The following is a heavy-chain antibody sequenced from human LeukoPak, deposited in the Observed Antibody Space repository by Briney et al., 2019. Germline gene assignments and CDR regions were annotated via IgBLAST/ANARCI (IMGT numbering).Heavy chain of an antibody. D-gene: IGHD3-3*01. CDR2: VSWNSGNI. CDR3: AKGMEYGSDNY. CDR1: GFTFDDYT. Sequence: GGSLRLSRAASGFTFDDYTIHWVRQVPGKGLEWVSRVSWNSGNIGYADSVKGRFTISRDNSKNTLYLQMNSLRAEDTAVYYCAKGMEYGSDNYWGQGTLVTVSS. V-gene: IGHV3-9*01. J-gene: IGHJ4*02.